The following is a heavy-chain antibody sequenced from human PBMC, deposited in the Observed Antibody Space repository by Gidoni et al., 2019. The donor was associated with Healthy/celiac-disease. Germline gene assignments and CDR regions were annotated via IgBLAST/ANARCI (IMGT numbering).Heavy chain of an antibody. V-gene: IGHV3-48*02. J-gene: IGHJ3*02. CDR1: GFTFSSYR. D-gene: IGHD2-15*01. CDR3: ARDLGVVVVAATPDAFDI. Sequence: EVQLVESGGGLVQPGGSLRLSCAASGFTFSSYRLNWVRQAPGKGLEWVSYISSSSSTIYYADSVKGRFTISRDNAKNSLYLQMNSLRDEDTAVYYCARDLGVVVVAATPDAFDIWGQGTMVTVSS. CDR2: ISSSSSTI.